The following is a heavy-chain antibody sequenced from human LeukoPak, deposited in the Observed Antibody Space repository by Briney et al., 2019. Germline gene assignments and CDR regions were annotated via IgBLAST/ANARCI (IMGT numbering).Heavy chain of an antibody. CDR1: GYTFTSYY. Sequence: ASVKVSCKASGYTFTSYYMHWVRQAPGQGLEWMGIINPSGGSTSYAEKFQGRVTMTRDMSTSTVHMELSSLRSEDTAVYYCAREPGIAGRYYFDYWGQGTQVTVSS. CDR3: AREPGIAGRYYFDY. V-gene: IGHV1-46*01. CDR2: INPSGGST. J-gene: IGHJ4*02. D-gene: IGHD6-13*01.